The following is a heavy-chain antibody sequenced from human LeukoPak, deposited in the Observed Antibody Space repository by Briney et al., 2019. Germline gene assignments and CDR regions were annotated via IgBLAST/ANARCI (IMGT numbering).Heavy chain of an antibody. Sequence: PGGSLRLSCAVSGFTFSDYYMSWIRQAPGKGLEWVSYISSGGSTISHADSVKGRFTISRDNAENSLYLQMNSLRAEDTAVYYCVKVGLIAPRPPYYFDYWGPGTLVTVSS. CDR2: ISSGGSTI. J-gene: IGHJ4*02. CDR3: VKVGLIAPRPPYYFDY. CDR1: GFTFSDYY. D-gene: IGHD6-6*01. V-gene: IGHV3-11*01.